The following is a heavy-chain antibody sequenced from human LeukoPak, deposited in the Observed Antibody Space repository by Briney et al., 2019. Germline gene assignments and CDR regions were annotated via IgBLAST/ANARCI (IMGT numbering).Heavy chain of an antibody. Sequence: GGSLRLSCAASGFTFDDYARQWIRQVPGRGLEWVAGVSSGGSRKYYGDSVRGRFTISRDNSRNLVFLQMDSLKTEDTALYYCARDYSGGGTSVCDFWGRGILVTVSS. J-gene: IGHJ1*01. V-gene: IGHV3-9*01. CDR1: GFTFDDYA. CDR2: VSSGGSRK. D-gene: IGHD2-15*01. CDR3: ARDYSGGGTSVCDF.